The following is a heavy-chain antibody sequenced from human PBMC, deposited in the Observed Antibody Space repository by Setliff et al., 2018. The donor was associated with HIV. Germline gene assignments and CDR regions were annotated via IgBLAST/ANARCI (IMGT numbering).Heavy chain of an antibody. J-gene: IGHJ3*02. V-gene: IGHV4-34*01. CDR2: INHSGST. CDR3: ARRRWELLKRGAAFDI. Sequence: PSETLSLTCAVYGGSFSGYYWSWIRQPPGKGLEWIGEINHSGSTNYNPSLKSRVTISVDTSKNQFSLKLSSVTAADTAVYYCARRRWELLKRGAAFDIWGQGTMVT. D-gene: IGHD1-26*01. CDR1: GGSFSGYY.